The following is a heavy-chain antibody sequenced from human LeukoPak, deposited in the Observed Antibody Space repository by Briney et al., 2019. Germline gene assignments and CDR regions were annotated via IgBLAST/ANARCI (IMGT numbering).Heavy chain of an antibody. D-gene: IGHD4-17*01. CDR3: AEKGTAYGDYPYFFDY. CDR2: IPFDGSRG. Sequence: GGSLRLSCAASGFTFSDFGMHWVRQAPGKGLEWVAIIPFDGSRGFYADSVRGRFTVSRDNSKNTLFLQMDSLSADDTGVYYCAEKGTAYGDYPYFFDYWGQGTLVTVSS. V-gene: IGHV3-30*18. CDR1: GFTFSDFG. J-gene: IGHJ4*02.